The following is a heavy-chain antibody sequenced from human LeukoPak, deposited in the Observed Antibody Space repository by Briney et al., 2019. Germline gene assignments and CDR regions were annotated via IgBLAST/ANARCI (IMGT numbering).Heavy chain of an antibody. CDR1: GGSISSSSYY. CDR2: IYYSGST. Sequence: SETLSLTCTVSGGSISSSSYYWGWIRQPPGKGLEWIGSIYYSGSTYYNPSLKSRVTISVDTSKNQFSLKLSSVTAADTAVYYCARGSRRYSYGPNYWYFDLWGRGTLVTVSS. D-gene: IGHD5-18*01. J-gene: IGHJ2*01. V-gene: IGHV4-39*07. CDR3: ARGSRRYSYGPNYWYFDL.